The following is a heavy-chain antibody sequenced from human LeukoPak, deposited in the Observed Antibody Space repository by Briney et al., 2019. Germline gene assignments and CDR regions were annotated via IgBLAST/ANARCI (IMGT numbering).Heavy chain of an antibody. CDR2: IIPIFGTA. CDR3: ASSPITMVRGVSPGYYMDV. CDR1: GGTFSSYA. J-gene: IGHJ6*03. D-gene: IGHD3-10*01. V-gene: IGHV1-69*05. Sequence: GASVKVSCKASGGTFSSYAISWVRQAPGQGLEWMGGIIPIFGTANYAQKFQGRVTITTDESTSTAYMELSSLRSEDTAVYYCASSPITMVRGVSPGYYMDVWGKGTTVTVSS.